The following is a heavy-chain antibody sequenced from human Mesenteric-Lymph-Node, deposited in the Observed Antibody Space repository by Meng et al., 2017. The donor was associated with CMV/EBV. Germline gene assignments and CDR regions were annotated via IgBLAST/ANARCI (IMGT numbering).Heavy chain of an antibody. CDR2: ISSSSSYI. V-gene: IGHV3-21*01. Sequence: GESLKISCAASGFTFSSYTMHWVRQAPGKGLEWVSSISSSSSYIYYADSVKGRFTISRDNAKNSLYLQMNSLRAEDTAVYYCASALIYYDSSGYIDYWGQGTLVTVSS. J-gene: IGHJ4*02. CDR3: ASALIYYDSSGYIDY. D-gene: IGHD3-22*01. CDR1: GFTFSSYT.